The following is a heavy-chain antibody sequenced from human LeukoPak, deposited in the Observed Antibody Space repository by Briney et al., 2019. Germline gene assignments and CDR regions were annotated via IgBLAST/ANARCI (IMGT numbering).Heavy chain of an antibody. D-gene: IGHD3-22*01. CDR1: GFTFVTYE. V-gene: IGHV3-48*03. CDR2: IDGYGTII. J-gene: IGHJ4*02. Sequence: PGGSLRLSCAASGFTFVTYEMIWVRQAPGQGLEWVSYIDGYGTIIHYADSVRDRFTISRDNAKNSLYLQMNSLRAEDTGVYYCARDTPGVIITPDYWGQGTLVTVSS. CDR3: ARDTPGVIITPDY.